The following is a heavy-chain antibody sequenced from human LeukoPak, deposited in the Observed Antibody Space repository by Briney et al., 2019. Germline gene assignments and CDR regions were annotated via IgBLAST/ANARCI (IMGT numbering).Heavy chain of an antibody. J-gene: IGHJ3*02. CDR1: GYTFTSYY. Sequence: ASVKVSCKASGYTFTSYYMHWMRQAPGQGLEWMGIINPSGGSTSYAQKFQGRVTMTRDTSTSTVYMELSSLRSEDTAVYYCARASTLRGAFDIWGQGTMVTVSS. CDR3: ARASTLRGAFDI. CDR2: INPSGGST. V-gene: IGHV1-46*03.